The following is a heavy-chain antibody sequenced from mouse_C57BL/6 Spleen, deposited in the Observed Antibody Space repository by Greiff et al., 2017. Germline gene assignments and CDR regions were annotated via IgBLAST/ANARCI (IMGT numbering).Heavy chain of an antibody. CDR1: GYTFTSYW. V-gene: IGHV1-69*01. J-gene: IGHJ4*01. CDR2: IDPSDSYT. Sequence: QVQLQQPGAELVMPGASVKLSCKASGYTFTSYWMHWVKQRPGQGLEWIGEIDPSDSYTNYNQKFKGKSTLTVDKSSSTAYRQLSSLTSEDSAVYYCARFYYGIPYYAMDYWGQGTSVTVSS. CDR3: ARFYYGIPYYAMDY. D-gene: IGHD2-1*01.